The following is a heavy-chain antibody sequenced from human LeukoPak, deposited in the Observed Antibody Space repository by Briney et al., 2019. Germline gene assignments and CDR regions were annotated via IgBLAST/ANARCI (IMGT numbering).Heavy chain of an antibody. CDR3: ARDGMVRGVIIWDAFDI. CDR1: GFNFRSNG. D-gene: IGHD3-10*01. J-gene: IGHJ3*02. CDR2: IWYDGSNK. V-gene: IGHV3-33*07. Sequence: GGSLRLSCAASGFNFRSNGMYWVRQAPGKGLEWVAVIWYDGSNKYYGDSVKGRFTVSRDNSKNSLYLQMNSLRDEDTAVYYCARDGMVRGVIIWDAFDIWGQGTMVTVSS.